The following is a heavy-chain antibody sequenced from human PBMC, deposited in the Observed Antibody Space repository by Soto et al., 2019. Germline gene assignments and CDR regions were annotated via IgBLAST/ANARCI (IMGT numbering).Heavy chain of an antibody. CDR1: GFTFSSYA. CDR3: AKGEGVYSSSWYDY. V-gene: IGHV3-23*01. CDR2: ISGSGGST. Sequence: EVQLLESGGGLVQPGGSLRLSCAASGFTFSSYAMSWVRQAPGKGLEWVSAISGSGGSTYYADSVKGRFTISRDNSENTLYLQMNSLRAEDTAVYYCAKGEGVYSSSWYDYWGQGTLVTVSS. D-gene: IGHD6-13*01. J-gene: IGHJ4*02.